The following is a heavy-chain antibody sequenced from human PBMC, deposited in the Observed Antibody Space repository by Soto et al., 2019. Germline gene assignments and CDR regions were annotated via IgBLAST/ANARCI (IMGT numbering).Heavy chain of an antibody. D-gene: IGHD3-10*01. V-gene: IGHV4-39*01. CDR3: ARLDYYGSGMPS. CDR2: IYYSGST. J-gene: IGHJ5*02. CDR1: GGSISSSNYY. Sequence: QLQLQESGPGLVKPSETLSLTCTVSGGSISSSNYYWGWIRQPPGKGLEWIGSIYYSGSTYHNPSLKSRVTMSVDTSKSQFSLKLNSVTAADTAVYYCARLDYYGSGMPSWGQGTLVAVSS.